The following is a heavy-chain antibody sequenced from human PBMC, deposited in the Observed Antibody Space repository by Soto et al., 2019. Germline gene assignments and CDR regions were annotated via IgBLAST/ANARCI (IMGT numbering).Heavy chain of an antibody. CDR2: IWYDGSNK. J-gene: IGHJ3*02. V-gene: IGHV3-33*01. Sequence: GGSLRLSCAASGFTFSSYGMHWVRQAPGKGLEWVAVIWYDGSNKYYADSVKGRFTISRDNSKNTLYLQMNSLRAEDTAVHYCAREVRATFRNAFDIWGQGTMVTVSS. CDR1: GFTFSSYG. D-gene: IGHD5-12*01. CDR3: AREVRATFRNAFDI.